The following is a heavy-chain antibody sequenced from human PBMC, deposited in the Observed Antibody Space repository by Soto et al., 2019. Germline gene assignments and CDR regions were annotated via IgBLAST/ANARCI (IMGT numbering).Heavy chain of an antibody. CDR3: ARITGRYYDSSGYYLVYGMDV. Sequence: PGESLKISCKGSGYSFTSYWIGWVRQMPGKGLEWMGIIYPGDSDTRCSPSFQGQVTISADKSISTAYLQWSSLKASDTAMYYCARITGRYYDSSGYYLVYGMDVWGQGTTVTVSS. D-gene: IGHD3-22*01. J-gene: IGHJ6*02. V-gene: IGHV5-51*01. CDR1: GYSFTSYW. CDR2: IYPGDSDT.